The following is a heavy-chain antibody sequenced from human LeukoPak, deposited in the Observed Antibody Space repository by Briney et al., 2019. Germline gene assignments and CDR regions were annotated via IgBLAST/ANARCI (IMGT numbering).Heavy chain of an antibody. V-gene: IGHV3-30-3*01. Sequence: PGRSLRLSCAASGFTFSSYAMHWVRQAPGKGLEWVAVISYDGSNKYYADSVKGRFTISRDNSKNTLYLQMNSLRAEDTAVYYCARDRMDYFDYWGQGTLVTVSS. CDR3: ARDRMDYFDY. CDR1: GFTFSSYA. CDR2: ISYDGSNK. D-gene: IGHD2-8*01. J-gene: IGHJ4*02.